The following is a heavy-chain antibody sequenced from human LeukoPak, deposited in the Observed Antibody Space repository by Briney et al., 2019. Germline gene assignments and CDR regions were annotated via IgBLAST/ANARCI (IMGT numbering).Heavy chain of an antibody. CDR3: ARAPWAAGTRWYFDL. V-gene: IGHV3-13*04. J-gene: IGHJ2*01. D-gene: IGHD6-13*01. CDR1: GFTFSSYD. Sequence: PGGSLRLSCAVSGFTFSSYDMHWVRQAAGKGLEWVSAIGTAGDTYYPGSVKGRFTISRENAKNSLYLQMNSLRAGDTAVYYCARAPWAAGTRWYFDLWGRGTLVTVSS. CDR2: IGTAGDT.